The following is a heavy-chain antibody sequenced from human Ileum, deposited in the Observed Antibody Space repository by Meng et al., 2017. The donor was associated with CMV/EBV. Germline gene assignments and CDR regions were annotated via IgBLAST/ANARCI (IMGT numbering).Heavy chain of an antibody. V-gene: IGHV4-34*01. CDR2: INHSGST. Sequence: SETLSLTCAVYGGSFSGYYWSWIRQPPGKGLEWIGEINHSGSTNYNPSLKSRVTIAVDTSKNQFPLKLSSVTAADTAVYYCAGEQQLAAVQYWGQGTLVTVSS. CDR1: GGSFSGYY. CDR3: AGEQQLAAVQY. D-gene: IGHD6-13*01. J-gene: IGHJ4*02.